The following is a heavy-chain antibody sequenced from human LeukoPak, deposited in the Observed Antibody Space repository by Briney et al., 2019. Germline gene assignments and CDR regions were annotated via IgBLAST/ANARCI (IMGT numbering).Heavy chain of an antibody. CDR1: GFTFGDFA. CDR2: IRSKDYGGVT. V-gene: IGHV3-49*04. J-gene: IGHJ4*02. CDR3: TRGRKSLDY. Sequence: GGSLRLSCTASGFTFGDFAMTWVRQAPGKGLERVGFIRSKDYGGVTEYAASVKGRFTISRDDSTSIAYLQMNSLKIEDTAVYYCTRGRKSLDYWGQGTLVTVSS.